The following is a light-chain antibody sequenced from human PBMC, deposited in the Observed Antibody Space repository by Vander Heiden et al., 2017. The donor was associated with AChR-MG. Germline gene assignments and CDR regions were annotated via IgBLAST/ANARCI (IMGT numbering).Light chain of an antibody. J-gene: IGLJ3*02. CDR3: QSYDSSNWV. CDR2: EDN. CDR1: SGSIASNY. Sequence: HSVSESPGKTVTISCTRSSGSIASNYVQWYQQRPGSAPTTVIYEDNQRPSGVPDRFSGSIDSSSNSASLTISGLKTEGEADYYCQSYDSSNWVFGGGTKLTVL. V-gene: IGLV6-57*03.